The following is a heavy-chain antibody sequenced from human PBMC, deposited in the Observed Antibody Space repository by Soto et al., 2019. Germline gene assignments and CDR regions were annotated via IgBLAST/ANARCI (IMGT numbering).Heavy chain of an antibody. CDR1: GFTFSNAW. Sequence: PGGSLRLSCAASGFTFSNAWMSWVRQAPGKGLEWVGRIKSKTDGGTTDYAAPVKGRFTISRDDSKNTLYLQMNSLKTEDTAVCYCTYRIAARVYYYYGMDVWGQGTTVTVSS. V-gene: IGHV3-15*01. CDR2: IKSKTDGGTT. D-gene: IGHD6-6*01. J-gene: IGHJ6*02. CDR3: TYRIAARVYYYYGMDV.